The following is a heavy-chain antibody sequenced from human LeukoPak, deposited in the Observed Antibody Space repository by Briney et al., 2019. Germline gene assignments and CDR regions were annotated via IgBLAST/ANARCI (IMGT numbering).Heavy chain of an antibody. CDR3: AKDSAKKYDDY. J-gene: IGHJ4*02. CDR1: GFTFSSYA. D-gene: IGHD2/OR15-2a*01. V-gene: IGHV3-23*01. CDR2: ITSSGGRT. Sequence: GGSLRLSCAASGFTFSSYAMAWVRQAPGKGLEWVSGITSSGGRTYYADSVKGRFTISRENSKNTLYLQMNSLRAEDTAVYYCAKDSAKKYDDYWGQGTLVTVSS.